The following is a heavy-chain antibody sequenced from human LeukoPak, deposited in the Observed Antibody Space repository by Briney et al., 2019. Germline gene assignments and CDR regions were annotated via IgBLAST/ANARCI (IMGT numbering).Heavy chain of an antibody. D-gene: IGHD2-15*01. J-gene: IGHJ6*03. CDR3: ARVRKSGSSVPAIPNYYYYMDV. V-gene: IGHV3-11*04. Sequence: MSGGSLRLSCAASGFTFSDYYMSWIRQAPGKGLEWVSYISSSGSTIYYADSVKGRFTISRDNAKNSLYLQMNSLRAEDTAVYYCARVRKSGSSVPAIPNYYYYMDVWGKGTTVTVSS. CDR2: ISSSGSTI. CDR1: GFTFSDYY.